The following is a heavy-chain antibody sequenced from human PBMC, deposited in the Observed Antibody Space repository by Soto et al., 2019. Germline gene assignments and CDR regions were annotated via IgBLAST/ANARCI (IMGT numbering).Heavy chain of an antibody. D-gene: IGHD2-21*02. CDR1: GFTFSNYG. Sequence: QVHLVQSGAAVKTPGASVKVSCKTSGFTFSNYGINWVRQAPGQGLEWMGWVSAYNGNTNYAQKFKGRVTMTADTATATAYLELTTLTSDDTSVYYGARECRGYGDLDSWGQGTPVIVSP. V-gene: IGHV1-18*01. J-gene: IGHJ4*02. CDR3: ARECRGYGDLDS. CDR2: VSAYNGNT.